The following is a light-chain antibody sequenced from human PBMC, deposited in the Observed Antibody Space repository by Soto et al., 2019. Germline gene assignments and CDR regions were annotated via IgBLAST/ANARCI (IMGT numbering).Light chain of an antibody. CDR1: ESVNNW. Sequence: DLQMTQSPSTLSASVGDRVTIICRASESVNNWLAWYQQKPGKAPKLLIYDASSLGSGVPSRFSGSGSGTEFTLTITRLQPDDFATYYCQQYNRWTFGQGTKVDIK. V-gene: IGKV1-5*02. CDR2: DAS. J-gene: IGKJ1*01. CDR3: QQYNRWT.